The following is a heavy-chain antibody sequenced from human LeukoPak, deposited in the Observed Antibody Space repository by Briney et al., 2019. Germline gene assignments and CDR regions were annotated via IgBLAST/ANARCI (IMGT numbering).Heavy chain of an antibody. V-gene: IGHV1-2*02. J-gene: IGHJ4*02. D-gene: IGHD3-10*01. Sequence: ASVKVSCKASGYTFTGYYMHWVRQAPGQVLEWMGWINPNSGGTNYAQKFQGRVTMTRATSISTAYMELSRLRSDDTAVYYCARAVRTVYYFDYWGQGTLVTVSS. CDR1: GYTFTGYY. CDR2: INPNSGGT. CDR3: ARAVRTVYYFDY.